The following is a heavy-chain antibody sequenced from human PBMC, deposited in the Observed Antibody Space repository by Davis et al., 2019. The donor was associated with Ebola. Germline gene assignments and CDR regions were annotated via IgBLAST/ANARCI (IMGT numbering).Heavy chain of an antibody. V-gene: IGHV4-61*01. CDR3: ARAYYDILTGQYYYGMDV. Sequence: MPSETLSLTCTVSGDSVSNGRYYWSWIRQPPGKGLDWIGFIYYSGSTDYNPSLKSRVTISVDTSKNQFSLKLSSVTAADTAVYYCARAYYDILTGQYYYGMDVWGKGTTVTVSS. J-gene: IGHJ6*04. CDR2: IYYSGST. D-gene: IGHD3-9*01. CDR1: GDSVSNGRYY.